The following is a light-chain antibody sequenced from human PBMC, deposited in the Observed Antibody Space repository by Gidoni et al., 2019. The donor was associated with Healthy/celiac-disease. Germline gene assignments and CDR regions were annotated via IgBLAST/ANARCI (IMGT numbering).Light chain of an antibody. V-gene: IGLV3-21*04. CDR3: QVWDSSSDHVV. CDR1: NIGSKS. Sequence: SYFLTQPPSMSVAPGKTARLTCGGNNIGSKSVHWYQQKPGQAPVLVIYYDSDRPSGIPERFSGSNSGNKATLTISRVEAGDEADYYCQVWDSSSDHVVFGGGTKLTVL. J-gene: IGLJ2*01. CDR2: YDS.